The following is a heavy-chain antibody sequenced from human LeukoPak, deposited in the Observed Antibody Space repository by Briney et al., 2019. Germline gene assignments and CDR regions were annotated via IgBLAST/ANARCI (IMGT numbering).Heavy chain of an antibody. CDR3: ARDQAAYYDSSGYLVSY. D-gene: IGHD3-22*01. CDR2: VGAYNGHT. V-gene: IGHV1-18*01. J-gene: IGHJ4*02. CDR1: GYTFTSYG. Sequence: GASVKVSCKASGYTFTSYGISWVRQAPGQGLEWMGWVGAYNGHTNYAQNFQGRVTMTTDTSTSTAYMELRSLRSDDTAVYYCARDQAAYYDSSGYLVSYWGQGTLVTVSS.